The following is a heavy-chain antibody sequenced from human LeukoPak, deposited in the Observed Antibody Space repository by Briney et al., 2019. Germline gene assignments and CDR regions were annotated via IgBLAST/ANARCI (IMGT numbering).Heavy chain of an antibody. J-gene: IGHJ4*02. Sequence: PGGSLRLSCAASGFTFSSFQMNWVRQAPGKRLEWVSSISSSSSYIYYADSVKGRFTISRDNAENSLYLQMNSLRAEDTAVYYWARVGDDSSGYYYFDCWGQGTLVTVSS. D-gene: IGHD3-22*01. CDR1: GFTFSSFQ. V-gene: IGHV3-21*01. CDR3: ARVGDDSSGYYYFDC. CDR2: ISSSSSYI.